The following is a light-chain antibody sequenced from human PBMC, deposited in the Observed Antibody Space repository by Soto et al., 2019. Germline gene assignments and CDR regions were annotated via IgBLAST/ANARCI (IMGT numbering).Light chain of an antibody. CDR2: GVT. J-gene: IGLJ3*02. V-gene: IGLV2-14*03. CDR3: SSYSRGSTLV. Sequence: QSVLTQPASVSGSPGQSITISCTGSSSDVGGYNDVSWYQQHPGKAPKLMIYGVTYRPSGVSNRFSGSKSGNTASLTISGLQAEDEADYYCSSYSRGSTLVFGGGTKVTVL. CDR1: SSDVGGYND.